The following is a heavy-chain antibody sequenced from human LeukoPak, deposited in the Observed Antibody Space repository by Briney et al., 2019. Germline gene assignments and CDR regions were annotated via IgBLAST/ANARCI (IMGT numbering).Heavy chain of an antibody. J-gene: IGHJ4*02. D-gene: IGHD3-9*01. CDR1: GYTFTSYG. CDR2: ISAYNGNT. CDR3: ARADFDWLVRY. V-gene: IGHV1-18*04. Sequence: GASVTVSCKASGYTFTSYGISWVRQAPGQGLEWMGWISAYNGNTNNAQKLQGRVTMTTDTSTSTAYMELRSLRSDDTAVYYCARADFDWLVRYWGQGTLVTVSS.